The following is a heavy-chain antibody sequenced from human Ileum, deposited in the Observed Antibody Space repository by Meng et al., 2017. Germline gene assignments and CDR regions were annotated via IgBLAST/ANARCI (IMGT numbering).Heavy chain of an antibody. V-gene: IGHV4-61*01. CDR1: GGSVSRASYY. CDR2: IHYSGSR. D-gene: IGHD3-10*01. J-gene: IGHJ4*02. CDR3: ARFYGSGTFEVHDY. Sequence: QWQDPGPGLLRPSETLSLTCNVSGGSVSRASYYWSWIRQPPGKGLEWIGLIHYSGSRNYNPSLKSRVTMSVDTSKNQVSLRLTSVTAADTAVYYCARFYGSGTFEVHDYWGQGTLVTVSS.